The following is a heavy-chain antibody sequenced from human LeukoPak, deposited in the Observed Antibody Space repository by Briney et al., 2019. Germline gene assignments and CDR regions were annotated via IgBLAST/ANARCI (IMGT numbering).Heavy chain of an antibody. CDR3: ARDSIHRRTTPFDF. Sequence: SETLSLTCTVSGFSISSGFYWGWIRQPPGKGLEWIGIIYHSGSAYYNPSLKSRVTISMDPSKNQFPLRLRSVTAADTAVYYCARDSIHRRTTPFDFWGQGTLVTVPS. CDR1: GFSISSGFY. D-gene: IGHD1-7*01. J-gene: IGHJ4*02. CDR2: IYHSGSA. V-gene: IGHV4-38-2*02.